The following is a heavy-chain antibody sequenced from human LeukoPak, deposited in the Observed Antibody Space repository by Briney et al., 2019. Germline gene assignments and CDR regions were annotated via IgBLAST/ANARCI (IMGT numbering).Heavy chain of an antibody. J-gene: IGHJ4*02. D-gene: IGHD2-2*01. V-gene: IGHV3-74*01. CDR2: INSDGSRT. CDR1: GFTFSSYW. Sequence: PGGSLRLSCAASGFTFSSYWMHWVRHATGKGLVWVSRINSDGSRTSYADSVKGRFTISRDNAKNTLYLQMNSLRAEDTAVYYCARDLADPDDCSSTSCPPDYWGQGTLVTVSS. CDR3: ARDLADPDDCSSTSCPPDY.